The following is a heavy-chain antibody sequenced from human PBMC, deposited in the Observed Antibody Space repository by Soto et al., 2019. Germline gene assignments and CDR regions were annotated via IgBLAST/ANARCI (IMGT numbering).Heavy chain of an antibody. J-gene: IGHJ4*02. CDR2: IIPVLGVA. CDR3: ARGAVAAGGTLGS. V-gene: IGHV1-69*02. D-gene: IGHD6-13*01. Sequence: QVQLVQSGAEVKKPGSSVKVSCKASGGSFNSYTFSWVRQAPGQGPEWMGRIIPVLGVANYAQTFQGRVTITADKSTSTVYMDLNSLRSEDTAVYYCARGAVAAGGTLGSWGQGTLVNVSS. CDR1: GGSFNSYT.